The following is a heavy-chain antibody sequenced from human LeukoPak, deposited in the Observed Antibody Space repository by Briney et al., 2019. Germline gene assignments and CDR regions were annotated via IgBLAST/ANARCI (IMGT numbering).Heavy chain of an antibody. CDR1: GYTFTGYY. CDR3: ARDHRTYYYDSSGYRKPSGNDY. Sequence: ASVKVSCKASGYTFTGYYMHWVRQAPGQGLEWMGRINPNSGGTNYAQKFQGRVTMTRDTSISTAYMELSRLRSDDMAVYYCARDHRTYYYDSSGYRKPSGNDYWGQGTLVTVSS. V-gene: IGHV1-2*06. J-gene: IGHJ4*02. CDR2: INPNSGGT. D-gene: IGHD3-22*01.